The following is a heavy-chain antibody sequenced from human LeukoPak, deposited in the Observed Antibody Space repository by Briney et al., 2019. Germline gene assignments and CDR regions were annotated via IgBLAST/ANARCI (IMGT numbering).Heavy chain of an antibody. D-gene: IGHD1-26*01. CDR2: ISSSSSYI. CDR3: ARVYSGSYSADY. CDR1: GFTFSSYS. J-gene: IGHJ4*02. V-gene: IGHV3-21*01. Sequence: GGSLRLSCAASGFTFSSYSMNWVRQAPGKGLEWVSSISSSSSYIYYADSVKGRFTISRDNAKNSLYLQMNSLRAEDTAVYYCARVYSGSYSADYWGQGTLVTVSS.